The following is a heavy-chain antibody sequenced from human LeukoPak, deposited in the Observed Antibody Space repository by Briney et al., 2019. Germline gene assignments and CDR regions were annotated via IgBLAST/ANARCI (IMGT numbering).Heavy chain of an antibody. V-gene: IGHV1-69*05. J-gene: IGHJ4*02. CDR3: AIGYYDSSGYYYDFDY. CDR1: GGTFSSYA. D-gene: IGHD3-22*01. CDR2: IIPIFGTA. Sequence: SVKVSCKASGGTFSSYAISWARQAPGQGLEWMGGIIPIFGTANYAQKFQGRVTITTDESTSTAYMELSSLRSEDTAVYYCAIGYYDSSGYYYDFDYWGQGTLVTVSS.